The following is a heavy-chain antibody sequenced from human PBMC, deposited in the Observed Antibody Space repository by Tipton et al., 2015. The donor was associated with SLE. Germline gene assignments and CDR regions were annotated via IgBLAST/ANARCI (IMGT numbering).Heavy chain of an antibody. CDR1: GGSFSGYY. D-gene: IGHD6-13*01. CDR3: ARHLASTVDS. J-gene: IGHJ5*01. Sequence: TLSLTCTVYGGSFSGYYWSWIRQPPGKGLEWIGTIYYRGSTFYNPSLKSRVTISIDLSKNQFSLNLRSVTAADTAVYHCARHLASTVDSWGQGTLVTVSS. V-gene: IGHV4-34*01. CDR2: IYYRGST.